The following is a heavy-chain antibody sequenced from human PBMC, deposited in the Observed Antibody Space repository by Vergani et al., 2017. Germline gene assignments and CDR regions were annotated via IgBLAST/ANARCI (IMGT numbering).Heavy chain of an antibody. CDR2: ITSYNGNT. CDR1: GYTFTSFG. CDR3: ASDSPYGSGGLWYDY. D-gene: IGHD3-10*01. V-gene: IGHV1-18*01. Sequence: QVQLVQSGAEVKKPGASVKVSCKASGYTFTSFGFSWVRQAPGQGLEWMGWITSYNGNTNYAQNLQGRVTMTTDTSTSTAYMELRSLRSDDTAVYYCASDSPYGSGGLWYDYWGQGTLVTVSS. J-gene: IGHJ4*02.